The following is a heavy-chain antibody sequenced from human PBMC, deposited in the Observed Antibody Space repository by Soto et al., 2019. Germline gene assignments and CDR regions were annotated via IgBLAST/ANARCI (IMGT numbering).Heavy chain of an antibody. J-gene: IGHJ3*02. CDR1: GYTFTGYY. CDR2: INPNSGGT. CDR3: ARVFSGYDGFIAAFDI. V-gene: IGHV1-2*04. D-gene: IGHD5-12*01. Sequence: ASVKVSCKASGYTFTGYYMHWVRQAPGQGLEWMGWINPNSGGTNYAQKFQGWVTMTRDTSISTAYMELSRLRSDDTAVYYCARVFSGYDGFIAAFDIWGQGTIVTGSS.